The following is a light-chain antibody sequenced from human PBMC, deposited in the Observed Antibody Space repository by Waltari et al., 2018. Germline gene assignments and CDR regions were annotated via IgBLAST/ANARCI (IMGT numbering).Light chain of an antibody. J-gene: IGKJ5*01. Sequence: DLQMTQSPSSLSASIGDRVTITCRASQTIATFLNWSKQKRGKAPQLLIYDASTLRSVVPPTFTGSVSGTDFTLTISSLQPEDFATYYCQQTYNVPPITFGQGTRLDIK. V-gene: IGKV1-39*01. CDR3: QQTYNVPPIT. CDR1: QTIATF. CDR2: DAS.